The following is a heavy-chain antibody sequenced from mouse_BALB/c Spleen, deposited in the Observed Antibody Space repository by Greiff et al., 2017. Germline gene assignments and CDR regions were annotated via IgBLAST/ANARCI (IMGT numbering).Heavy chain of an antibody. V-gene: IGHV5-9-4*01. J-gene: IGHJ4*01. CDR3: AIAAMDY. CDR1: GFTFSSYA. Sequence: EVKVVESGGGLVKPGGSLKLSCAASGFTFSSYAMSWVRQSPEKRLEWVAEISSGGSYTYYPDTVTGRFTISRDNAKNTLYLEMSSLRSEDTAMYYCAIAAMDYWGQGTSVTVSS. CDR2: ISSGGSYT.